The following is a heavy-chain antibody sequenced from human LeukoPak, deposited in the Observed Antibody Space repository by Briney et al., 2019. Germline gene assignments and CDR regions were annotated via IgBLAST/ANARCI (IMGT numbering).Heavy chain of an antibody. CDR3: AKPGNRLLLAYYFDY. J-gene: IGHJ4*02. D-gene: IGHD3-10*01. V-gene: IGHV3-21*04. CDR1: GFTFSSYS. CDR2: ISSSSSYM. Sequence: PGGSLRLSCAASGFTFSSYSMNWVRQAPGKGLEWVSSISSSSSYMYYADSVKGRFTISRDNAKNSLYLQMNSLRAEDTALYYCAKPGNRLLLAYYFDYWGQGTLVTVSS.